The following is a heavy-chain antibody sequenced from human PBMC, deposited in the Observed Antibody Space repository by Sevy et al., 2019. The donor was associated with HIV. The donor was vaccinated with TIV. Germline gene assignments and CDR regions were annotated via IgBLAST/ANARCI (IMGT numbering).Heavy chain of an antibody. CDR1: GFTFSSYA. J-gene: IGHJ4*02. Sequence: GGSLRLSCAASGFTFSSYAMHWVRQAPGKGLEWVAVISYDGSNKYYVDSVKGRFTISRDNSKNTLYLQMNSLRAEDTAVYYCARGPLWFGEFWGQGTLVTVSS. CDR3: ARGPLWFGEF. V-gene: IGHV3-30-3*01. CDR2: ISYDGSNK. D-gene: IGHD3-10*01.